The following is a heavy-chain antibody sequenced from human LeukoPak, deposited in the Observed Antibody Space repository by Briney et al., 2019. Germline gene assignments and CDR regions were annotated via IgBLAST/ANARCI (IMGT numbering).Heavy chain of an antibody. D-gene: IGHD2-21*02. CDR2: ISNSGTT. CDR3: ARDVVVTSSPDAFDI. V-gene: IGHV4-31*11. CDR1: GDSVRRGGYY. J-gene: IGHJ3*02. Sequence: PSQTLSLTSAVSGDSVRRGGYYWTWIRQHPGKGLEWIGYISNSGTTSYSPSLKSRVSISVDTSNNQFSLRLSSVTAADTAVYYCARDVVVTSSPDAFDIWGQGTMVTVSS.